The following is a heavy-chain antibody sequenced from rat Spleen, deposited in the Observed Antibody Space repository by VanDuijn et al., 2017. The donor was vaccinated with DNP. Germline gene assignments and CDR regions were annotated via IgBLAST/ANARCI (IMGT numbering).Heavy chain of an antibody. CDR1: GFSLTSHH. CDR3: ASDWDGYNIDY. D-gene: IGHD4-1*01. J-gene: IGHJ2*01. V-gene: IGHV2-30*01. CDR2: IGTGGTT. Sequence: QVQLKESGPGLVQPSQTLSLACTVSGFSLTSHHGHWVRQPSGKGLEWMGIIGTGGTTEYNPILKSRLRISSDPSTSQGFLRMKSLQSEDTATYYCASDWDGYNIDYWGQEVMVTVSS.